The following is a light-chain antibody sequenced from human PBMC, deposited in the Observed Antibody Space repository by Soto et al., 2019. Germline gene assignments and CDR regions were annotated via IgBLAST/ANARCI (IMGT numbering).Light chain of an antibody. J-gene: IGLJ1*01. Sequence: QSALTQPASVSGSPGQSITISCTGTSSDVGGYNYVSWYQQHPGKAPKLMIYDVTHRPSGVSNRFSGSKSGNTASLTISGLQAEDEADYYCSSHTSISTQVFGTGTKVTVL. CDR1: SSDVGGYNY. V-gene: IGLV2-14*01. CDR3: SSHTSISTQV. CDR2: DVT.